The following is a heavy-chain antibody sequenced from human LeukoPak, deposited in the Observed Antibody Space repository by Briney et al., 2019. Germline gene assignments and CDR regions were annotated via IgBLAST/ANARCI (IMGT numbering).Heavy chain of an antibody. V-gene: IGHV3-30*02. CDR1: GFTFSSYG. J-gene: IGHJ5*02. D-gene: IGHD1-26*01. CDR3: AKVGPHGKGGVERGSYMVWFDP. CDR2: IRYDGSNK. Sequence: GGSLRLSCAASGFTFSSYGMSWVRQAPGKGLEWVAFIRYDGSNKYYADSVKGRLTISRDHSKNPLYLHMNSLRAEDTAVYYCAKVGPHGKGGVERGSYMVWFDPWGQGTLVTVSS.